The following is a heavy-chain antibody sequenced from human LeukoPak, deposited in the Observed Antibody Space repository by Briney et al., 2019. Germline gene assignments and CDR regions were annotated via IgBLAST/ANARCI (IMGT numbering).Heavy chain of an antibody. CDR1: GGSISSGDYY. J-gene: IGHJ4*02. V-gene: IGHV4-30-4*08. Sequence: SQTLSLTCTVSGGSISSGDYYWSWIRQPPGKGLEWIGYIYYSGSTCYNPSLKSRVTISVDTSKNQFSLKLSSVTAADTAVYYCASTSSTSCSFDYWGQGTLVTVSS. CDR3: ASTSSTSCSFDY. D-gene: IGHD2-2*01. CDR2: IYYSGST.